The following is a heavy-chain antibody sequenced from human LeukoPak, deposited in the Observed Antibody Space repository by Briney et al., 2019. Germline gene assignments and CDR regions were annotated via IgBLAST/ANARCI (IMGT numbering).Heavy chain of an antibody. D-gene: IGHD1-14*01. CDR1: GFTFSSHA. V-gene: IGHV3-33*01. CDR3: ARRNLDAFDI. J-gene: IGHJ3*02. Sequence: GGSLRLSCAASGFTFSSHAMHWVRQAPGKGLEWVAVIWYEGSNAHYADSVKGRLTISRDNSKNTLYLQVNSLRAEDTAVYYCARRNLDAFDIWGQGTMATVSS. CDR2: IWYEGSNA.